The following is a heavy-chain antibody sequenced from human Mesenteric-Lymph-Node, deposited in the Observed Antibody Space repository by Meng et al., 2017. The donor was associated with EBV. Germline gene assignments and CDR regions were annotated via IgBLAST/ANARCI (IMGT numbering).Heavy chain of an antibody. CDR3: SRESWRAFDY. V-gene: IGHV6-1*01. J-gene: IGHJ4*02. Sequence: QVHQYQAGPGLVKPSQTLTLLCAISGDSVSNTNVAWKWIRQSPSRCLEWLGRTYYRSKWYNEYAQSVKGRITINPDTSKSEFSLQLNSVTPDDTAVYYCSRESWRAFDYWGQGTLVTVSS. CDR2: TYYRSKWYN. CDR1: GDSVSNTNVA.